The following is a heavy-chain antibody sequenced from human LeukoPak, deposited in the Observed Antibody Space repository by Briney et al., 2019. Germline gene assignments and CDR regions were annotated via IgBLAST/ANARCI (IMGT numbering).Heavy chain of an antibody. D-gene: IGHD3-10*01. J-gene: IGHJ4*02. CDR2: IIPILGIA. Sequence: SVKVSCKASGGTFSSYAISWVRQAPGQGLEWMGRIIPILGIANYAQKFQGRVTITADKPTSTAYMEQSSLRSEDTAVYYCASHGSGLILYWGQGTLVTVSS. CDR1: GGTFSSYA. CDR3: ASHGSGLILY. V-gene: IGHV1-69*04.